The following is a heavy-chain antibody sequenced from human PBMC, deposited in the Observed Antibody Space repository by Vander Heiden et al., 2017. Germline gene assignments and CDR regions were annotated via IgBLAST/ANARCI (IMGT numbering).Heavy chain of an antibody. CDR2: ISGTGAGT. Sequence: EVQLLESGGGLVQPGGSLRLPCEASGFTFISYAMHWVRQAPGKGLEWVSVISGTGAGTYYADSVKGRFTISRDNSKNILYLQMNSLRAEDTALYYCAKASTIVLMEYGMDVWGQGTTVTVSS. V-gene: IGHV3-23*01. CDR3: AKASTIVLMEYGMDV. CDR1: GFTFISYA. D-gene: IGHD2-8*01. J-gene: IGHJ6*02.